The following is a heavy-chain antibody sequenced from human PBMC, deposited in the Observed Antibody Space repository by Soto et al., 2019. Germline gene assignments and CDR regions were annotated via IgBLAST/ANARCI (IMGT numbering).Heavy chain of an antibody. J-gene: IGHJ4*02. CDR2: ISGTGDRT. Sequence: EVQLLESGGGLVQPGGSLRLSCAASGFTFNSHAMGWVRQAPGKGLYWVASISGTGDRTQYADSVKGRFTISRDNSKDTLYLQMNSLSAEDTAVYYCAKASTYDYVWGDYRYYCEYWGQGNLVTVSS. CDR1: GFTFNSHA. V-gene: IGHV3-23*01. CDR3: AKASTYDYVWGDYRYYCEY. D-gene: IGHD3-16*02.